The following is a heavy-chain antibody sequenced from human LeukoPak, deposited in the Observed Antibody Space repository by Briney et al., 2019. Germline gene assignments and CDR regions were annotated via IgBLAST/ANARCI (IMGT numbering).Heavy chain of an antibody. CDR2: IYPGDSDT. J-gene: IGHJ4*02. CDR1: GYSFTSYW. V-gene: IGHV5-51*01. Sequence: GSLKISCKGSGYSFTSYWIGWVRQMPGKGLEWMGIIYPGDSDTRYSPSFQGQVTISADKSISTAYLQWSSLKASDTAMYYCARQQYDFWSGYLFDYWGQGTLVTVSS. D-gene: IGHD3-3*01. CDR3: ARQQYDFWSGYLFDY.